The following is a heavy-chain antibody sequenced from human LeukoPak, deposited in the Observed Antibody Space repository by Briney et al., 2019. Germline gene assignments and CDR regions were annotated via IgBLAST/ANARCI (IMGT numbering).Heavy chain of an antibody. D-gene: IGHD6-6*01. Sequence: GGSLRLSSAASGFTFSSYAMHWVRQAPGKGLEWVAVISYDGSNKYYADSVKGRFTISRDNSKNTLYLQMNSLRAEDTAVYYCARDGLQLVGYYGMDVWGQGTTVTVSS. CDR1: GFTFSSYA. CDR3: ARDGLQLVGYYGMDV. V-gene: IGHV3-30-3*01. J-gene: IGHJ6*02. CDR2: ISYDGSNK.